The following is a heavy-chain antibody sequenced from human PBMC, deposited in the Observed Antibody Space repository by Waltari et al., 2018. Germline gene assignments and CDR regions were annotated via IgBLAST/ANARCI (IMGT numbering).Heavy chain of an antibody. CDR3: ARGRNWFDR. CDR2: IDDSGIT. CDR1: NGSIISQS. V-gene: IGHV4-59*11. Sequence: QEQLQESGPGLVRPSVTLSLTCSVSNGSIISQSWTWIRQPPGKGLEWIGYIDDSGITDYSPSLKSRVTLSVDMSKNQFSLRLSSVTAADTAVYFCARGRNWFDRWGQGTLVTVSS. J-gene: IGHJ5*02.